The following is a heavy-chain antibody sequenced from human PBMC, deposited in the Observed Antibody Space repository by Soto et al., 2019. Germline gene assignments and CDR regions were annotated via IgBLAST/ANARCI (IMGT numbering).Heavy chain of an antibody. D-gene: IGHD2-2*01. Sequence: QVQLVQSGAEVKKPGSSVKVSCKASGGTFSSYTISWVRQAPGQGLEWMGRIIPILGIANYEQKFQGRVPITADKPKSTAYMELSSLRSEDAAVYYCAGDWGRSRSVVVPAAATRNAIDIWGQGTMVTVSS. CDR1: GGTFSSYT. J-gene: IGHJ3*02. CDR2: IIPILGIA. V-gene: IGHV1-69*08. CDR3: AGDWGRSRSVVVPAAATRNAIDI.